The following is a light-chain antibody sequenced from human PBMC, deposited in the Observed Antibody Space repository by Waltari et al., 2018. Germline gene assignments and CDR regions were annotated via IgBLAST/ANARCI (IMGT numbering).Light chain of an antibody. V-gene: IGLV1-47*01. CDR1: TSNIGFNS. CDR3: ASWDQSLRGVV. Sequence: QSVLSQPPSASASPGQGVTISCSGSTSNIGFNSVFWYQHVPGTAPNLVIFRDSQRPSGVPGRFSCSKSGTSASLAISGLRSEDEADYYCASWDQSLRGVVFGGGTKLTVL. CDR2: RDS. J-gene: IGLJ2*01.